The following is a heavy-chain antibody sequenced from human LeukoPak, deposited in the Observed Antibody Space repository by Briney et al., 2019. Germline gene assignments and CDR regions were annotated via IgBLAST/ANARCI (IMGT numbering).Heavy chain of an antibody. D-gene: IGHD2-15*01. V-gene: IGHV3-23*01. CDR3: AKIGPPSDIVVVVAATADY. J-gene: IGHJ4*02. CDR1: GFTFSGYA. CDR2: ISGSGGST. Sequence: GGSLRLSCAASGFTFSGYAMSWVRQAPGKGLEWVSAISGSGGSTYYADSVKGRFTISRDNSKNTLYLQMNSLRAKDTAVYYCAKIGPPSDIVVVVAATADYWGQGTLVTVSS.